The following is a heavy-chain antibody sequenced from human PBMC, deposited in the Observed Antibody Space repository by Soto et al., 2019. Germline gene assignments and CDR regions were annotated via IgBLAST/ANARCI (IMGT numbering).Heavy chain of an antibody. V-gene: IGHV1-18*01. Sequence: ASVKVSCKASGYTFTSYGISWVRQAPGQGLEWMGWISAYNGNTNYAQKLQGRVTMTTDTSTSTAYMELRSLRSDDTAVYYCARDPMRVVVIKNDYYGMDVWGKGTTVTVDS. CDR1: GYTFTSYG. D-gene: IGHD3-22*01. J-gene: IGHJ6*04. CDR3: ARDPMRVVVIKNDYYGMDV. CDR2: ISAYNGNT.